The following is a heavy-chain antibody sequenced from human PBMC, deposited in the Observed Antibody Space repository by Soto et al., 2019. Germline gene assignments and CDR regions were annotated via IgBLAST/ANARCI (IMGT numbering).Heavy chain of an antibody. D-gene: IGHD3-10*01. CDR1: GYTFTSYG. Sequence: ASVKVSCKASGYTFTSYGISWVRQAPGQGLEWMGWISAYNGNTNYAQKLQGRVTMTTDTSTSTAYMELRSLRSDDTAVYYCARDNYGSGSHYNGPIDYWGQGTLVTVSS. CDR3: ARDNYGSGSHYNGPIDY. CDR2: ISAYNGNT. J-gene: IGHJ4*02. V-gene: IGHV1-18*01.